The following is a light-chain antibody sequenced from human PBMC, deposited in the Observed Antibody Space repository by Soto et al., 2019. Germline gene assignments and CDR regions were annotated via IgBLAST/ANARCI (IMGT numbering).Light chain of an antibody. J-gene: IGKJ1*01. CDR2: ATS. Sequence: EIVLTQSPGTLSLSPGERATLSCRASQSVDSTYLAWYQQKPDQSPRLLIYATSTRAAGIPDRFSGSGSGTDFTLTITSLQAEDVAVYYCQQYYSSPPTFGQGTKVEIK. CDR3: QQYYSSPPT. CDR1: QSVDSTY. V-gene: IGKV3-20*01.